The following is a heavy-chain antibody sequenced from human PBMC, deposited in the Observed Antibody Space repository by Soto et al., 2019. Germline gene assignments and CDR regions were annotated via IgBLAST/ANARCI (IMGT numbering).Heavy chain of an antibody. V-gene: IGHV1-18*01. CDR3: ARDLGLVVPAAIDYYYGMDV. D-gene: IGHD2-2*01. J-gene: IGHJ6*02. CDR1: GYTFTSYG. CDR2: ISAYNGNT. Sequence: ASVKVSCKASGYTFTSYGISWVRQAPGQGLEWMGWISAYNGNTNYAQKLQGRVTMTTDTSTSTAYMELRSLRSDDTAVYYCARDLGLVVPAAIDYYYGMDVWGQGNTVTVSS.